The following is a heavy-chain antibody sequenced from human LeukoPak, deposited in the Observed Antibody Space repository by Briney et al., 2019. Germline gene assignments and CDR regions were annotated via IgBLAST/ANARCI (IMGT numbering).Heavy chain of an antibody. CDR2: MSSSSSYI. Sequence: GGSLRLSCAASGFTFSSYWMSWVRQAPGKGLEWVSYMSSSSSYIYYADSVKGRFTISRDNAKNSLYLQMNSLRAEDTAVYYCARSTREYCSGGSCFNFDSWGQGTLVTVSS. J-gene: IGHJ4*02. CDR3: ARSTREYCSGGSCFNFDS. V-gene: IGHV3-21*01. CDR1: GFTFSSYW. D-gene: IGHD2-15*01.